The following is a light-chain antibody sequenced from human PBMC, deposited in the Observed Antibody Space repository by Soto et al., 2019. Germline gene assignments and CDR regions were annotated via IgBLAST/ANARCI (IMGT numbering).Light chain of an antibody. CDR3: QQYNNWPPWT. J-gene: IGKJ1*01. V-gene: IGKV3-15*01. CDR1: QSVSSN. CDR2: AAS. Sequence: EIVLTQSPATLSLSPGERATLSCRASQSVSSNLAWYQQKPGQAPRLLIYAASTRATGIPARFSGSGSGTEFTLTISSLQSEDFAVYFCQQYNNWPPWTFGQGTKVDI.